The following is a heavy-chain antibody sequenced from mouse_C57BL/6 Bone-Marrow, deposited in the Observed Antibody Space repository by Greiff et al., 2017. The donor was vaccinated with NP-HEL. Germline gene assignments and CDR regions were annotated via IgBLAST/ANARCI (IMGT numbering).Heavy chain of an antibody. V-gene: IGHV10-1*01. CDR1: GFSFNTYA. J-gene: IGHJ2*01. D-gene: IGHD2-2*01. Sequence: EVQVVESGGGLVQPKGSLKLSCAASGFSFNTYAMNWVRQAPGKGLEWVARIRSKSNNYATYYADSVKDRFTISRDDSESMLYLQMNNLKAEDTAMYYCVRQGSMVTFDYWGQGTTLTVSS. CDR2: IRSKSNNYAT. CDR3: VRQGSMVTFDY.